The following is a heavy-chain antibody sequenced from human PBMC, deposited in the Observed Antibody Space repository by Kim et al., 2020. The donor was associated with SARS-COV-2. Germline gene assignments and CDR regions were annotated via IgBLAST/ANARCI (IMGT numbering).Heavy chain of an antibody. CDR2: IKSKTDGGTT. V-gene: IGHV3-15*01. Sequence: GGSLRLSCAASGFTFSNAWMSWVRQAPGKGLELVGRIKSKTDGGTTDYAAPVKGRFTIASDDSRDTLYLEMYSLKTDDTAVYYCTTDYESNYPDYWGQGTLLTVS. CDR3: TTDYESNYPDY. D-gene: IGHD3-3*01. CDR1: GFTFSNAW. J-gene: IGHJ4*02.